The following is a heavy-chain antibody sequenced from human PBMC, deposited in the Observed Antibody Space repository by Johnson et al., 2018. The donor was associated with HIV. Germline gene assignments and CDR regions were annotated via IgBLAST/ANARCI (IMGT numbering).Heavy chain of an antibody. CDR1: GFSFNNYT. J-gene: IGHJ3*02. V-gene: IGHV3-30*04. CDR2: IGYDGSNK. D-gene: IGHD6-6*01. CDR3: ARGGQLVAFDI. Sequence: QVQLVESGGGLVQPGGSLRLSCAASGFSFNNYTMHWVRQAPGKGLEWVAVIGYDGSNKYYADSVKGRFTISRDNSKNTLYLQMNSLRTEDTAVYYCARGGQLVAFDIWGQGTMVTVSS.